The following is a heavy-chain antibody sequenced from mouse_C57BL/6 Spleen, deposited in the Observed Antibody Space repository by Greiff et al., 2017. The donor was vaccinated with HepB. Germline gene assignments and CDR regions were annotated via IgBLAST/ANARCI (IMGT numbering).Heavy chain of an antibody. D-gene: IGHD2-4*01. J-gene: IGHJ3*01. CDR3: ARAYDYSTGAY. CDR2: IYPGSGST. V-gene: IGHV1-55*01. Sequence: VQLQQSGAELVKPGASVKMSCKASGYTFTSYWITWVKQRPGQGLEWIGDIYPGSGSTNYNEKFKSKATLTVDTSSSTAYMQLSSLTSEDSAVYYCARAYDYSTGAYWGQGTLVTVSA. CDR1: GYTFTSYW.